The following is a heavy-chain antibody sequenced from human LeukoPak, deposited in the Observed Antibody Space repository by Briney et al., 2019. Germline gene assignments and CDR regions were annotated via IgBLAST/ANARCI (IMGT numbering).Heavy chain of an antibody. CDR3: ATGITIFGVVTGAFDI. J-gene: IGHJ3*02. CDR2: IYYSGST. Sequence: ASETLSLTCTVSGGSISSSSYYWGWIRQPPGKGMEWIGSIYYSGSTYYNPSLKSRVTISVDTSKNQFSLKLSSVTAADTAVYYCATGITIFGVVTGAFDIWGQGTMVTVSS. CDR1: GGSISSSSYY. V-gene: IGHV4-39*01. D-gene: IGHD3-3*01.